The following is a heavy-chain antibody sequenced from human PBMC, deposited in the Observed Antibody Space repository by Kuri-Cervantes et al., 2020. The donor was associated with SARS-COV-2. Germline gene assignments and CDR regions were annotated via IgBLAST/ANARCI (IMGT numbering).Heavy chain of an antibody. V-gene: IGHV3-23*05. Sequence: ETLSLTCAASGFSFSNYAMTWVRQAPGKGLEWVSVINFNGRDTFYADSVKGRFTISRDNSKDTVYLQLHSLRAEDTAIYFCAKGLTPTPPTRYYDSWGPGTLVTVSS. J-gene: IGHJ5*01. CDR1: GFSFSNYA. CDR3: AKGLTPTPPTRYYDS. CDR2: INFNGRDT. D-gene: IGHD2-15*01.